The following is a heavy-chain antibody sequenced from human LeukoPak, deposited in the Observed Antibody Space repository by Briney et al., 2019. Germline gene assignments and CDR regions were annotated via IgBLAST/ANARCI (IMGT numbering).Heavy chain of an antibody. Sequence: PGGSLRLSCAASGFTFSSYSMNWVRQAPGKGLEWVSSISSSSSYIYYADSVKGRFTISRDNAKNSLYLQMNSLRAEDTAVYYCASVFSSGRAPLDYWGQGTLVTVSS. CDR1: GFTFSSYS. CDR3: ASVFSSGRAPLDY. V-gene: IGHV3-21*01. J-gene: IGHJ4*02. CDR2: ISSSSSYI. D-gene: IGHD6-19*01.